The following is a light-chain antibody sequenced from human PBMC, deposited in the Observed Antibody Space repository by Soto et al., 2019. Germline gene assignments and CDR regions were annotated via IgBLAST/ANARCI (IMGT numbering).Light chain of an antibody. J-gene: IGKJ1*01. CDR3: QQYNTYWT. V-gene: IGKV1-5*01. CDR1: QNVNNW. Sequence: DIQMTQFPSALSASVGDRVTITCRASQNVNNWLAWYQHKPGKAPQLLIYDASVLESGVPSRFSGSGSGTEFTLAINGLQSDEFATYYGQQYNTYWTFGPGTKVEVE. CDR2: DAS.